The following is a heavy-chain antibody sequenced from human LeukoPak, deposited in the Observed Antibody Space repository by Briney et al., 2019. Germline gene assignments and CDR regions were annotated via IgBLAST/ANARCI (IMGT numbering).Heavy chain of an antibody. D-gene: IGHD6-19*01. Sequence: SETLSLTCTVSGDSISSGTYSWGWIRQPPGKVLEWIGSIYYSGSTYYNPSLKSRVTISVDTSKSQFSLSLSSVTAAGTAVYFCARRSTSGSYYFDSWGQGTLITVSS. CDR1: GDSISSGTYS. J-gene: IGHJ4*02. CDR2: IYYSGST. V-gene: IGHV4-39*01. CDR3: ARRSTSGSYYFDS.